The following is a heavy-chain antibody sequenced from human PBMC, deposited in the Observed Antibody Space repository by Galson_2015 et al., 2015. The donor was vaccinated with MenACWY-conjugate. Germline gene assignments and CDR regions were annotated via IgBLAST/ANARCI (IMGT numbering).Heavy chain of an antibody. CDR1: GFTFSSYW. J-gene: IGHJ2*01. CDR2: INTDESLT. V-gene: IGHV3-74*03. Sequence: SLRLSCAASGFTFSSYWMHWVRQAPGKGLVWVSRINTDESLTTYADSVKGRCTISRDNAKNTLYLQMNSLRAEDTAVYYCARELRNYWYFDLWGRGTLVSVSS. CDR3: ARELRNYWYFDL.